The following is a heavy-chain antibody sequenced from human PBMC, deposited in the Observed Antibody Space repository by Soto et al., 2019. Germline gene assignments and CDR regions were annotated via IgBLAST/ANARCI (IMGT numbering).Heavy chain of an antibody. CDR2: VSGNGDVT. J-gene: IGHJ4*01. Sequence: EVQLSESGGGLAQPGGSLRLSCEGSGSTFSDIAISWVRQSPGKGLERVSVVSGNGDVTRYADSVKGRFATSRDNSKNTMLLQMNSLTAEDTAIYYCAKEGIQTVTFDYWGRGTLVTVSS. V-gene: IGHV3-23*01. CDR3: AKEGIQTVTFDY. CDR1: GSTFSDIA. D-gene: IGHD4-17*01.